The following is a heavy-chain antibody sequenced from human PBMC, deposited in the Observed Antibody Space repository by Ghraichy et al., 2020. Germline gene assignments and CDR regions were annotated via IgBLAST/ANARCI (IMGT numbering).Heavy chain of an antibody. CDR1: GGSITDYH. Sequence: ESLNITCTVSGGSITDYHWTWIRQPPGKGLEWLGYIYYSGNTKYHPSLKSRITISGDTTNNQFSLKLISVTAADTAVYYCARQNYGDFGWGGDYFYGMDVWGQGTTVTVSS. CDR2: IYYSGNT. CDR3: ARQNYGDFGWGGDYFYGMDV. J-gene: IGHJ6*02. D-gene: IGHD4-17*01. V-gene: IGHV4-59*08.